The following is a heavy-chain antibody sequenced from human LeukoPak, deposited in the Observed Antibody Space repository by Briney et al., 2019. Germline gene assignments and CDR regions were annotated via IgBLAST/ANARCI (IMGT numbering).Heavy chain of an antibody. Sequence: GGSLRLSCAHSGFTFSSYTMSWVRQAPGKGLEWVSAISGSGGSTYYADSVKGRFTISRDNSKSTLYLQMNSLRAEDTAVYYCAKDYLRLAAGLHYWGQGTLVTVSS. CDR3: AKDYLRLAAGLHY. CDR2: ISGSGGST. CDR1: GFTFSSYT. J-gene: IGHJ4*02. V-gene: IGHV3-23*01. D-gene: IGHD6-13*01.